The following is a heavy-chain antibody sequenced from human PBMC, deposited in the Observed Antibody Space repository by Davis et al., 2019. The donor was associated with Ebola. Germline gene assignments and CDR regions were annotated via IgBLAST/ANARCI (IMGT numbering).Heavy chain of an antibody. V-gene: IGHV3-11*01. J-gene: IGHJ6*02. CDR3: GRDKRSSWYGGMDV. CDR1: GFTLSDYY. CDR2: IRSSDTTI. Sequence: GESLKISCAASGFTLSDYYMSWIRQAPGKGLEWVSSIRSSDTTIYYSDPVKGRFTVSRDNAKNSLYLQMNSLRAEDTAVYYCGRDKRSSWYGGMDVWGQGTTVTVSS. D-gene: IGHD6-19*01.